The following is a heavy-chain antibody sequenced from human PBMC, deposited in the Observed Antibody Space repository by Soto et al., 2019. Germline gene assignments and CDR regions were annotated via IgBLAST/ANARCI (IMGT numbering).Heavy chain of an antibody. J-gene: IGHJ4*02. CDR3: ARDRSGDLDE. V-gene: IGHV4-59*01. CDR1: GGSISSYY. D-gene: IGHD3-3*01. CDR2: IYYTGST. Sequence: SETLSLTCTVSGGSISSYYWSWIRQPPGKGLEWIGYIYYTGSTNYNPSLKSRVTISVDTSKNHFSLKLSSVTPADTAAYYCARDRSGDLDEWGQGTLVTVSS.